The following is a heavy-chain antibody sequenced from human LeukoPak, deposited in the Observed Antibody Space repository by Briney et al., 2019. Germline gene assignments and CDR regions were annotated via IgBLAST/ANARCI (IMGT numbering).Heavy chain of an antibody. J-gene: IGHJ4*02. D-gene: IGHD2-15*01. V-gene: IGHV3-33*06. CDR1: GFTFSSYG. CDR2: IWYDGSNK. Sequence: GGSLRLSCAASGFTFSSYGMHWVRQAPGKGLEWVAVIWYDGSNKYYADSVKGRFTISRDNSKNTPYLQMNSLRAEDTAVYYCAKVFSDCSGGSCYWSEFDYWGQGTLVTVSS. CDR3: AKVFSDCSGGSCYWSEFDY.